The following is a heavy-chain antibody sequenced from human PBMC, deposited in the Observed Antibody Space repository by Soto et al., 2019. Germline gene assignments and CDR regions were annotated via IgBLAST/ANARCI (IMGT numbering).Heavy chain of an antibody. J-gene: IGHJ3*02. D-gene: IGHD6-19*01. CDR2: ISAYNGNT. Sequence: VSCKASGYTFTSYGISWVRQAPGQGLEWMGWISAYNGNTNYAQKLQGRVTMTTDTSTSTAYMELRSLRSDDTAVYYCARDGTSTEWLVLFAFDIWGQGTMVTVSS. CDR1: GYTFTSYG. CDR3: ARDGTSTEWLVLFAFDI. V-gene: IGHV1-18*01.